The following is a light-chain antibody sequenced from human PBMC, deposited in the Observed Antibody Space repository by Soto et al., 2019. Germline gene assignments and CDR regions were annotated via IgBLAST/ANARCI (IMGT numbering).Light chain of an antibody. J-gene: IGKJ1*01. CDR2: AAS. CDR3: QQSYSTPPWT. V-gene: IGKV1-39*01. CDR1: QSISSW. Sequence: DIPMTQSPSTLSASVGDRVTITCRASQSISSWLAWYQQKPGKAPKLLIYAASNLQSGVPSRFSGSGSGTDFTLTISSLQPEDFATYFCQQSYSTPPWTFGQGTKVDTK.